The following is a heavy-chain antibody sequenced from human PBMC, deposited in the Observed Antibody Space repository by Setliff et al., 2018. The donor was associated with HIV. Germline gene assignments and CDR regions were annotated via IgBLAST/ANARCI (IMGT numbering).Heavy chain of an antibody. Sequence: PGGSLRLSCAASGFTVSGYYMSWVRQAPGKGLEWVSTIYSDGNTYHADSVKGRFTLSRDNSENALFLQMNSLRPEDTAVYYCARLRPYNSALDYWGQGTLVTVSS. D-gene: IGHD3-10*01. CDR3: ARLRPYNSALDY. CDR1: GFTVSGYY. CDR2: IYSDGNT. J-gene: IGHJ4*02. V-gene: IGHV3-66*02.